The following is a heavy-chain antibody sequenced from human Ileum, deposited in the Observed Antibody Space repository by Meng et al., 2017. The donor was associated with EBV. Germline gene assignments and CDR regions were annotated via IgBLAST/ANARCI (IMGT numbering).Heavy chain of an antibody. CDR1: GGSISRSNFY. CDR2: IHHSGST. V-gene: IGHV4-39*07. CDR3: TRECIDTTGAYERSDY. D-gene: IGHD2-8*02. Sequence: QLQLPTSGPGLVKPSVTLSLICSVSGGSISRSNFYWGWVRQTPGKGLEWIASIHHSGSTYYNPSLRSRVTTSVDTSKNQFSLRLTSVTAADTALYFCTRECIDTTGAYERSDYWGQGSLVTVSS. J-gene: IGHJ4*02.